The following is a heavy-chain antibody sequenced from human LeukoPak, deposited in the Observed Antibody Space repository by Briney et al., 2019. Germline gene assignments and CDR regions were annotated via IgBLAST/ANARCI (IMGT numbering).Heavy chain of an antibody. Sequence: GGSLRLSCAASGFTFSDYAMHWVRQAPGKGLEWLTVISTDGNDKHYADSVKGRFTVSRDNSKKTVFLQMNNLRTEDTAVYYCAKDKSVSADYYFDYWGQGTLVTYSS. CDR2: ISTDGNDK. CDR1: GFTFSDYA. V-gene: IGHV3-30*04. D-gene: IGHD5/OR15-5a*01. J-gene: IGHJ4*02. CDR3: AKDKSVSADYYFDY.